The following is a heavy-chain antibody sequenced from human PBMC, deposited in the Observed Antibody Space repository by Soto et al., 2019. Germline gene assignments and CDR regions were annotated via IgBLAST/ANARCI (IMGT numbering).Heavy chain of an antibody. V-gene: IGHV3-23*01. Sequence: EVQLLESGGGLVQPGWSLRLSCAASGFTFSSYAMSWFRQAPGKGLEWVSAISGSGGSTYYADSVKGRFTISRDNSKNTLYLQMNSLRAEDTAVYYCAKDDNPYSRGWSHVDYWGQGTLVTVSS. CDR2: ISGSGGST. CDR3: AKDDNPYSRGWSHVDY. J-gene: IGHJ4*02. D-gene: IGHD6-19*01. CDR1: GFTFSSYA.